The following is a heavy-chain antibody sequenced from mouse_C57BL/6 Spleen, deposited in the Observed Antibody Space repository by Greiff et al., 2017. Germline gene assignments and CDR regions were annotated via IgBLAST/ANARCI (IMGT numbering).Heavy chain of an antibody. CDR3: AISYGSSLRRGYYAMDY. D-gene: IGHD1-1*01. J-gene: IGHJ4*01. V-gene: IGHV1-74*01. CDR2: IHPSDSDT. CDR1: GYTFTSYW. Sequence: VKLMESGAELVKPGASVKVSCKASGYTFTSYWMHWVKQRPGQGLEWIGRIHPSDSDTNYNQKFKGKATLTVDKSSSTAYMQLSSLTSEDSAVYYCAISYGSSLRRGYYAMDYWGQGTSVTVSS.